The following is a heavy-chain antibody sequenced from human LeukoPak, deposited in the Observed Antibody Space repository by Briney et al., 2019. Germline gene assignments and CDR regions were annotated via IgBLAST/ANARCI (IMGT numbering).Heavy chain of an antibody. J-gene: IGHJ3*02. V-gene: IGHV3-21*01. CDR1: GFTFSSYS. CDR3: ATELRLQPYSFDI. CDR2: ISSSSTYI. D-gene: IGHD2-21*01. Sequence: GGSLRLSCAASGFTFSSYSMNWVRQAPGKGLEYVSSISSSSTYIFYADSVKGRFTISRDNAKNSLYLHMNSLRAEDTAVYYCATELRLQPYSFDIWGHGTMVTVSS.